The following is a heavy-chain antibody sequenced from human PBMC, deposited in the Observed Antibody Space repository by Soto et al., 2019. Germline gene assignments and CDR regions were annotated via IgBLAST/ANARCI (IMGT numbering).Heavy chain of an antibody. CDR3: ARWGAIVVVTATNDAFDI. J-gene: IGHJ3*02. D-gene: IGHD2-21*02. Sequence: SVKVSCKATGGTFSSYAISWVRQAPGQGLEWMGGIIPIFGTANYAQKFQGRVTITANESTSTAYMELSSLRSEDTAVYYCARWGAIVVVTATNDAFDILGQGTMVTVSS. V-gene: IGHV1-69*13. CDR1: GGTFSSYA. CDR2: IIPIFGTA.